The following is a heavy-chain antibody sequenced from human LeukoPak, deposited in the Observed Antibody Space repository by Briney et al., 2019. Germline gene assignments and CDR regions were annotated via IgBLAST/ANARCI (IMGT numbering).Heavy chain of an antibody. Sequence: GGSLRLSCAASGFTFSSYGMHWVRQAPGKGLEWVAFIRYDGSNKYYADSVKGRFTISRDNSKNTLYLQMNSLRAEDTAVYYCAKDHQFLEWLPIYYFDYWGQGTLVTVSS. CDR2: IRYDGSNK. V-gene: IGHV3-30*02. D-gene: IGHD3-3*01. CDR1: GFTFSSYG. J-gene: IGHJ4*02. CDR3: AKDHQFLEWLPIYYFDY.